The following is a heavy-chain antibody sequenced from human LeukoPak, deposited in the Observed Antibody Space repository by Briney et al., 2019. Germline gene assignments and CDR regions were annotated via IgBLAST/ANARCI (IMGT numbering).Heavy chain of an antibody. V-gene: IGHV4-59*01. CDR3: ARVGYCSTNRCYDREFDN. CDR2: IYYSGNT. J-gene: IGHJ4*02. Sequence: SETLSLTCTVSGGSISNYYWSWIRQPPGKGLEWIGYIYYSGNTNYNPSLKSPIPISVDTSKNQFSLKLNSVTAADTAVYYCARVGYCSTNRCYDREFDNWGQGTLVTVSS. D-gene: IGHD2-2*01. CDR1: GGSISNYY.